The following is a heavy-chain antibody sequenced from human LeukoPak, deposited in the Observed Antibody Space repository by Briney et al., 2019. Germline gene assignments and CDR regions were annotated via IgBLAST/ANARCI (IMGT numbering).Heavy chain of an antibody. CDR2: ISSSSSYI. J-gene: IGHJ4*02. Sequence: GGSLRLSCAASGFTFSSYSMTWVRQAPGKGLEWVSSISSSSSYIYYADSVKGRFTISRDNAKNSLYLQMNSLRAEDTAVYYCARDAGGSSLHYFDYWGQGTLVTVSS. CDR1: GFTFSSYS. CDR3: ARDAGGSSLHYFDY. V-gene: IGHV3-21*01. D-gene: IGHD6-13*01.